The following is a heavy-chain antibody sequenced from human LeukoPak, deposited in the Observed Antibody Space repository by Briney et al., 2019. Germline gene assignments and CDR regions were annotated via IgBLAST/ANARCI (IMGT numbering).Heavy chain of an antibody. J-gene: IGHJ4*02. V-gene: IGHV3-48*01. CDR2: INTGSTTI. Sequence: GGSLRLSCAASGFTFSPYTMHWFRQPPGKGLEWVSYINTGSTTIYYADSVKGRFTISRDNAKNSLYLHMNSLRAEDTAVYYCARRTYSTDQYYFDYWGQGTLVTVSS. D-gene: IGHD6-13*01. CDR3: ARRTYSTDQYYFDY. CDR1: GFTFSPYT.